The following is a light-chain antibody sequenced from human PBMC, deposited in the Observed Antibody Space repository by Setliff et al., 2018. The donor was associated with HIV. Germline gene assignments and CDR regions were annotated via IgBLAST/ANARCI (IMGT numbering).Light chain of an antibody. V-gene: IGKV3-20*01. CDR3: QQYDRSPAT. CDR2: AAS. Sequence: TLSLSPGERATLSCRASESVSSKYFAWYQQKPGQTPRLLIYAASSRASGVPDRFSGGGSATDFTLTINRLEPEDFAVYYCQQYDRSPATFGQGTKVDIK. CDR1: ESVSSKY. J-gene: IGKJ1*01.